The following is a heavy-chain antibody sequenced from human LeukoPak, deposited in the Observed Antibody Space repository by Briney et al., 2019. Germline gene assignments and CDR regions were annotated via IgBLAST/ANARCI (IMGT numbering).Heavy chain of an antibody. CDR2: TYYGRSP. CDR3: ARGGRGSKRTYWYFDL. CDR1: GGSISSNNDY. J-gene: IGHJ2*01. V-gene: IGHV4-39*01. D-gene: IGHD5-24*01. Sequence: MSSETLSLTCTVSGGSISSNNDYWGWIRQPPGKGLEWIGNTYYGRSPYYNPSFKSRLTISVDTSKNQFSLKLSSATAADTAVYYCARGGRGSKRTYWYFDLWGRGTLVTVSS.